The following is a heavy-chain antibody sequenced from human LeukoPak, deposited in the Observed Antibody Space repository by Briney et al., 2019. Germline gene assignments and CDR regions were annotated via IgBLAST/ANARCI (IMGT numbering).Heavy chain of an antibody. CDR1: VGSISSYY. V-gene: IGHV4-4*07. CDR2: MYTSGET. CDR3: AAGSQSTALIK. D-gene: IGHD5-18*01. Sequence: WDTLSLTCTVSVGSISSYYWSWIRQPAGKGLEWIGRMYTSGETNYNPTLKSRVTISLDTSKNQFSLRLSSVTAADTAVYYCAAGSQSTALIKWGQGTLVTVS. J-gene: IGHJ4*02.